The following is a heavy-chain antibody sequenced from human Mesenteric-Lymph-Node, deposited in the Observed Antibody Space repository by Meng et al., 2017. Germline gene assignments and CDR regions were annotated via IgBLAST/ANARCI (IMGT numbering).Heavy chain of an antibody. CDR3: VASSASFARSGSFDY. J-gene: IGHJ4*02. V-gene: IGHV3-11*04. CDR2: ISRSGRTI. D-gene: IGHD3-22*01. Sequence: LSLTCAASGFTVSSNYMSWVRQAPGKGLEWLSYISRSGRTIYYAASVKGRFTISTDSARNSLYLQMNSLRVEDTAVYYCVASSASFARSGSFDYWGQGTLVTVSS. CDR1: GFTVSSNY.